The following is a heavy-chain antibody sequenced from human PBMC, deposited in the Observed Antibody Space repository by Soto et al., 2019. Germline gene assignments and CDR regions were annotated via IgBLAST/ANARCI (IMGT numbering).Heavy chain of an antibody. D-gene: IGHD6-19*01. CDR2: IKSKTDGGTT. J-gene: IGHJ3*02. Sequence: GGSLRLSCAASGFTFSNAWMSWVRQAPGKGLEWVGRIKSKTDGGTTDYAAPVKGRFTISRDDSKNTLYLQMNSLKTEDTAMYYCTTQLSTVAAGAFDIWGQGTMVTVSS. CDR1: GFTFSNAW. V-gene: IGHV3-15*01. CDR3: TTQLSTVAAGAFDI.